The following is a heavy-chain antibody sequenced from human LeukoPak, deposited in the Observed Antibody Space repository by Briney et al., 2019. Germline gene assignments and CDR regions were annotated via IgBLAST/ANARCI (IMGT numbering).Heavy chain of an antibody. J-gene: IGHJ5*02. CDR3: AREKYYNDSTNYHNWFDP. CDR1: GFTFSDYY. D-gene: IGHD3-22*01. CDR2: ISSSGSTI. Sequence: GGSLRLSCAASGFTFSDYYMSWIRQAPGKGLEWVSYISSSGSTIYYADSVKGRFTISRDNAKSSLYLQMNSLRAEDTAVYYCAREKYYNDSTNYHNWFDPWGQGTLVTISS. V-gene: IGHV3-11*04.